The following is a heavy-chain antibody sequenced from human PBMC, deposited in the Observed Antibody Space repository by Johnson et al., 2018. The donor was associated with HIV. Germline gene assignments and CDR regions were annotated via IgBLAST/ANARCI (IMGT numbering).Heavy chain of an antibody. J-gene: IGHJ3*02. CDR2: IWYDGSNK. D-gene: IGHD1-26*01. CDR1: GFTFSSYG. V-gene: IGHV3-33*01. Sequence: QVQLVESGGGVVQPGRSLILSCAASGFTFSSYGMHWVRQAPGKGLEWVAVIWYDGSNKYYADSVKGRFTISRDNSKNTLFLQMNSLRAEDTAVYYCARDYSKGDAFDIWGQGTMVTVSS. CDR3: ARDYSKGDAFDI.